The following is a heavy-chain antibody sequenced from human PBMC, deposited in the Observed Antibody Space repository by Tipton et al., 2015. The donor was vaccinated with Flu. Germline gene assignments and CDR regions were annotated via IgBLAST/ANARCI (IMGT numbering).Heavy chain of an antibody. Sequence: SLRLSCTVSGFTFITYEFNWVRQAPGKGLEWVSYITSGGSTIYYADSVKGRFTISRDNTRDSLFLQMDRLRAEDTGIYFCARVRDYTGNFKPLDYWGQGTLVTVSS. CDR3: ARVRDYTGNFKPLDY. V-gene: IGHV3-48*03. J-gene: IGHJ4*02. D-gene: IGHD4-23*01. CDR2: ITSGGSTI. CDR1: GFTFITYE.